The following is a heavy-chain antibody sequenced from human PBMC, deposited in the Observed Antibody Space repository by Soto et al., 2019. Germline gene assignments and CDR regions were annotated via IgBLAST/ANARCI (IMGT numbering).Heavy chain of an antibody. J-gene: IGHJ4*02. D-gene: IGHD3-9*01. V-gene: IGHV4-31*03. Sequence: QVQLQESGPGLVKPSQTLSLTCTVSGGSISSGGYYWSWIRQHPGKGLEWIGYIYYSGSTYYNPSLKSRVTXSXDXTKNQFSLKLSSVTAADTAVYYCARDPAGTGTYFDYWGQGTLVTVSS. CDR2: IYYSGST. CDR1: GGSISSGGYY. CDR3: ARDPAGTGTYFDY.